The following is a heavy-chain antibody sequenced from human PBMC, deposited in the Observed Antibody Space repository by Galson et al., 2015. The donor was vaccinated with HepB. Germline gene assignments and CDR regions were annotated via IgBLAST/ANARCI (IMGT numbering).Heavy chain of an antibody. J-gene: IGHJ6*02. V-gene: IGHV3-73*01. CDR2: IRDKANSYAT. CDR3: TSRGPESGYASYHGMDV. Sequence: SLRLSCAASGFTFSGSSMHWVRQSSGKGLEWVGRIRDKANSYATAYAASVKGRFTISRDDSKNTAYLQMNSLKTEGTAVYYCTSRGPESGYASYHGMDVWGQGTTVTVSS. CDR1: GFTFSGSS. D-gene: IGHD5-12*01.